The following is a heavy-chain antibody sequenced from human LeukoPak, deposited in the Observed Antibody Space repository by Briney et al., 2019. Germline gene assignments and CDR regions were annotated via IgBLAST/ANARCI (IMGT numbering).Heavy chain of an antibody. CDR2: ISYDGSNK. D-gene: IGHD6-13*01. V-gene: IGHV3-30*19. J-gene: IGHJ4*02. CDR1: GFTFSSYG. Sequence: PGGSLRLSCAASGFTFSSYGMHWVRQAPGKGLEWVAVISYDGSNKYYADSVKGRFTISRDNSKNTLYLQMNSLRAEDTAVYYCARGGSIAAAFDYWGQGTLVTVSS. CDR3: ARGGSIAAAFDY.